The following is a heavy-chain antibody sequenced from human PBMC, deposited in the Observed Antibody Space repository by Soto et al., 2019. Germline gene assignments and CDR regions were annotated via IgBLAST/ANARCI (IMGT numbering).Heavy chain of an antibody. V-gene: IGHV3-23*01. D-gene: IGHD2-2*01. CDR2: ISDSGST. Sequence: EVQLLESGGVLVQPGGSLRLSCTASGFTFSTYAMSWVRHAPGKGLEWVSTISDSGSTYYADSVKGRFTISRDNSKNTLYLEMHSLRAEDTAVYYCAKDKGGRYCSRTSCLYSFDYWGQGTLVTVSS. CDR3: AKDKGGRYCSRTSCLYSFDY. CDR1: GFTFSTYA. J-gene: IGHJ4*02.